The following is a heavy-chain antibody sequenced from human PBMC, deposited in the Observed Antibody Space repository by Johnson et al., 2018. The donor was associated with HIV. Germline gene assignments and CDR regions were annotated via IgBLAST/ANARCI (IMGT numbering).Heavy chain of an antibody. CDR2: IYSGGST. CDR3: ARVITEGGTRWAFDI. D-gene: IGHD6-13*01. V-gene: IGHV3-53*01. J-gene: IGHJ3*02. Sequence: VQLVESGGGLIQPEGSLRLSCAASGFTVSSNYMSWVRQAPGKGLEWVSVIYSGGSTYYADSVKGRFTISRDNSKNTLYLQMNSLRAEDTALYYCARVITEGGTRWAFDIWGQGTLVTVSS. CDR1: GFTVSSNY.